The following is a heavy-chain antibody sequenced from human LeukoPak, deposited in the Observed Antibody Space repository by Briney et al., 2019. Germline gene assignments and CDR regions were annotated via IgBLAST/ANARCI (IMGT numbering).Heavy chain of an antibody. V-gene: IGHV3-49*04. Sequence: GRSLRLSCTASGFTFGDYAMSWVRQAPGKGLEWVGFIRSKAYGGTTEYAASVKGRFTISRDDSKSIAYLQMNSLKTEDTAVYYCTRLRPNYGSFDYWGQGTLVTASS. CDR1: GFTFGDYA. J-gene: IGHJ4*02. D-gene: IGHD3-10*01. CDR2: IRSKAYGGTT. CDR3: TRLRPNYGSFDY.